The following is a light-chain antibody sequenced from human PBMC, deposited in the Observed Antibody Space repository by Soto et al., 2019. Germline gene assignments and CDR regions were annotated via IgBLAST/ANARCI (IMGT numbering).Light chain of an antibody. CDR3: NPYAGSNTLYV. CDR1: SSDVGGYNY. Sequence: QSALTQPPSASGSPGQSVTISCTGTSSDVGGYNYVSWYQQHPGKAPKLMIYEVSKRPSVVPDRFSGSKSGNTASLTVSGLQAEDEAEYYSNPYAGSNTLYVFGTGTKLTVL. V-gene: IGLV2-8*01. J-gene: IGLJ1*01. CDR2: EVS.